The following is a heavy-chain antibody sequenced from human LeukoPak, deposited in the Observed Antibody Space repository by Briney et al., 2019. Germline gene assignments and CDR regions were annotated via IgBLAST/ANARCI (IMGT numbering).Heavy chain of an antibody. J-gene: IGHJ4*02. D-gene: IGHD1-26*01. V-gene: IGHV4-4*09. CDR3: ARRSGSYYSD. CDR1: GGSISSYY. Sequence: SETLSLTCTVSGGSISSYYWSWIRQPPGKGLEWIGYIYTSGSTNYNLSLKSRVTISVDTSKNRFSLKLSSVTAADTAVYYCARRSGSYYSDWGQGTLVTVSS. CDR2: IYTSGST.